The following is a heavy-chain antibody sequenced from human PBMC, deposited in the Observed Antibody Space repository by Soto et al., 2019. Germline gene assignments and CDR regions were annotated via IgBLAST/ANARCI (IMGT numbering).Heavy chain of an antibody. CDR1: GFTVSSNY. CDR3: ARQGYCSGGSCPYYYYYYMDV. D-gene: IGHD2-15*01. V-gene: IGHV3-66*04. Sequence: EVQLVESGGGLVQPGGSLRLSCAASGFTVSSNYMSWVRQAPVKGLEWVSVIYSGGSTYYADSVKGRFTISRDNSKNTLYLQMNSLRAEDTAVYYCARQGYCSGGSCPYYYYYYMDVWGKGTTVTVSS. CDR2: IYSGGST. J-gene: IGHJ6*03.